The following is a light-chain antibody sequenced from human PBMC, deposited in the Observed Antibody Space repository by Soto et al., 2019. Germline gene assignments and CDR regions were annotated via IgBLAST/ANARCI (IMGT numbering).Light chain of an antibody. CDR2: GAS. Sequence: EIVMTQSPATLSVSPGGRAILSCRASQSVSSNLAWYQQKLGQAPRLLIYGASTRATGIPARFCGFGSGTEFTLTISSLXSEDSAVYYCQQYSNWPPWTFGQGTKVDIK. J-gene: IGKJ1*01. CDR3: QQYSNWPPWT. CDR1: QSVSSN. V-gene: IGKV3-15*01.